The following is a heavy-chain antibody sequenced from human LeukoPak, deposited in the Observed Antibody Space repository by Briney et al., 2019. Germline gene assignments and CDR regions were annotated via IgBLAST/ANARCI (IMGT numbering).Heavy chain of an antibody. D-gene: IGHD2-2*01. CDR1: GYSISSGYY. V-gene: IGHV4-38-2*01. CDR2: IYHSGST. CDR3: ARGEVVVVPAAIRFDP. J-gene: IGHJ5*02. Sequence: KPSENLSRNCAVSGYSISSGYYWGWIRQPPGKGLEWIGSIYHSGSTYYNPSLKSRVTISVDTSKNQFSLKLSSVTAADTAVYYCARGEVVVVPAAIRFDPWGQGTLVTVSS.